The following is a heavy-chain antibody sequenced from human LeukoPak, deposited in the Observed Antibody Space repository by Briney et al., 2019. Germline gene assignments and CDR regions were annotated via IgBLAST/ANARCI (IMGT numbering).Heavy chain of an antibody. V-gene: IGHV4-61*01. Sequence: SETLSLTCTVSGGSVSSGSYYWSWIRQPPGKGLEWIGEIYHSGSTNYNPSLKSRVTISVDKSKNQFSLKLSSVTAADTAVYYCARDLRKVGATYFDYWGQGTRVTVSS. J-gene: IGHJ4*02. D-gene: IGHD1-26*01. CDR2: IYHSGST. CDR3: ARDLRKVGATYFDY. CDR1: GGSVSSGSYY.